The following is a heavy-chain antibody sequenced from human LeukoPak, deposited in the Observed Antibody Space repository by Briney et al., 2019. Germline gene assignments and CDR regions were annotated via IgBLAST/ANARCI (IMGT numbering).Heavy chain of an antibody. D-gene: IGHD4-17*01. CDR1: GFTFSSYW. J-gene: IGHJ4*02. CDR3: AREGDYVDYYFDY. V-gene: IGHV3-7*01. Sequence: GGSLRLSCAASGFTFSSYWMSWVRQAPGKGLEWVANIKQDGSEKYYVDSVKGRFTISRDNAKNSLYLQMNSLRAEDTAVYHCAREGDYVDYYFDYWGQGTLVTVSS. CDR2: IKQDGSEK.